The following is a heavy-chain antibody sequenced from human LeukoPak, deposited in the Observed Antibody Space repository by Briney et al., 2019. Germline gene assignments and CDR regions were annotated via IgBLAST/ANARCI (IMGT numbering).Heavy chain of an antibody. J-gene: IGHJ3*02. Sequence: GRSLKLSCAASGFTFSDYAMHWVRQAPGKGLEWVAVISYDGSNKYYADSVKGRFTISRDNSKNTLYLQMNSLRAEDTAVYYCARETPMVRAVIKSGAFDIWGQGTMVTVSS. V-gene: IGHV3-30*01. D-gene: IGHD3-10*01. CDR1: GFTFSDYA. CDR3: ARETPMVRAVIKSGAFDI. CDR2: ISYDGSNK.